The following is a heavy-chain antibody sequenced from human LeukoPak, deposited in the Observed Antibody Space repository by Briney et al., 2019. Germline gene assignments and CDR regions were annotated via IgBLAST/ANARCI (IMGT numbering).Heavy chain of an antibody. J-gene: IGHJ4*02. Sequence: SETLSVTCAVYGGSFSGYYWSWIRQPQGKGLEWIGEINHSGSTNYNPSLKSRVTISVDTSKNQFSLKLSSVTAADTAVYYCARGWEMDSSSWYMFDYWGQGTLVTVSS. CDR1: GGSFSGYY. V-gene: IGHV4-34*01. D-gene: IGHD6-13*01. CDR2: INHSGST. CDR3: ARGWEMDSSSWYMFDY.